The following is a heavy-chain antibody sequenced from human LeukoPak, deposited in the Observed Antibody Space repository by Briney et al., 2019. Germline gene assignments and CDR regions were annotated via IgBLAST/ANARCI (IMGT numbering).Heavy chain of an antibody. CDR1: GYTFTSYA. CDR3: ARGRHRSGWYVPAVLDY. Sequence: GASVKVSCKASGYTFTSYAMHWVRQAPGQRLEWMGWINAGNGSTKYSQKFQGRVTITRDTSASTAYMELSSLRSEDTAVYYCARGRHRSGWYVPAVLDYWGQGTLVTVSS. J-gene: IGHJ4*02. CDR2: INAGNGST. V-gene: IGHV1-3*01. D-gene: IGHD6-19*01.